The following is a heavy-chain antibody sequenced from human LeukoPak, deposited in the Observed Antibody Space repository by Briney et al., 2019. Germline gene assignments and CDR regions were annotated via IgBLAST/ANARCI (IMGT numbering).Heavy chain of an antibody. CDR1: GGTFSSYA. V-gene: IGHV1-69*05. D-gene: IGHD3-22*01. J-gene: IGHJ4*02. CDR2: IIPIFGTA. CDR3: ARVTEGYYDSSGYWDDY. Sequence: SVTVSCTASGGTFSSYAISWVRQAPGQGLEWMGGIIPIFGTADYAQKFQGRVTITTDESTSTAYMEQSSLRSEDTAVYYCARVTEGYYDSSGYWDDYWGQGTLVTVSS.